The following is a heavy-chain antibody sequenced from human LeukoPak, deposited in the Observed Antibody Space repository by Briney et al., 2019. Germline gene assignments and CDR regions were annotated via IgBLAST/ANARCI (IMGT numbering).Heavy chain of an antibody. V-gene: IGHV4-38-2*01. D-gene: IGHD3-10*01. CDR1: GYSISSGYY. J-gene: IGHJ4*02. CDR3: ARSSMVRGVHFDY. CDR2: IYHSGST. Sequence: SETLSLTCAVSGYSISSGYYWGWIRQPPGKGLEWIGSIYHSGSTYYNPSLKSRVTISVDTSKNQFSLKLNSVTAADTAVYYCARSSMVRGVHFDYWGPGTLVTVSS.